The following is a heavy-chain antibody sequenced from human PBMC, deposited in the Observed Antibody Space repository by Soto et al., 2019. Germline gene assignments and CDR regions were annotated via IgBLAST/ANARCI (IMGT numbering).Heavy chain of an antibody. V-gene: IGHV4-30-4*01. J-gene: IGHJ3*01. CDR1: GAIVTSGENY. D-gene: IGHD5-18*01. CDR3: VRNLAHGYSGNV. Sequence: QVQLQESGPGLVKPSQTLSLACTVSGAIVTSGENYWSWVRQAPGQGLEWIGYVYDSGITYYTPPLRSRVTVSLDRPNNQVTLKLSSVTAADTAVYFCVRNLAHGYSGNVWGHGKMVTVSS. CDR2: VYDSGIT.